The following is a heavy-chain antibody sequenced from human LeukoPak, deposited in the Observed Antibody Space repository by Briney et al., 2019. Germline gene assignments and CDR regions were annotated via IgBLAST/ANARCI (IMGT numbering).Heavy chain of an antibody. CDR2: INHSGST. J-gene: IGHJ4*02. D-gene: IGHD2-2*01. Sequence: SETLSLTCAVYGGSFSGYYWSWIRQPPGKGPEWIGEINHSGSTNYNPSLKSRVTISVDTSKNQFSLKLSSVTAADTAVYYCARTTPPLRRVVRHLRYFDYWGQGTLVTVSS. V-gene: IGHV4-34*01. CDR1: GGSFSGYY. CDR3: ARTTPPLRRVVRHLRYFDY.